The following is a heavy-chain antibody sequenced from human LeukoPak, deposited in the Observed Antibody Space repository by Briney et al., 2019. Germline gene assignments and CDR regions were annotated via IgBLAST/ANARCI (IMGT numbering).Heavy chain of an antibody. CDR3: ARTRSYGDHYYSMDV. V-gene: IGHV3-20*04. D-gene: IGHD4-17*01. J-gene: IGHJ6*03. CDR1: GFTFDDYG. CDR2: INWNGGST. Sequence: GGSLRLSCAASGFTFDDYGMSWVRQAPGKGLEGVSGINWNGGSTGYADSVKGRFTISRDNAKNSLYLQMNSLRAEDTALYYCARTRSYGDHYYSMDVWGKGTTVTVSS.